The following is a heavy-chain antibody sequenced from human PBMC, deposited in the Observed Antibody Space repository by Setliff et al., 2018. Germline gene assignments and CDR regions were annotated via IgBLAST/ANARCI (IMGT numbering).Heavy chain of an antibody. Sequence: GGSLRLSCGASGFTYNNDWVSWVRQAPGKGLEWLASINPDGSEKYYVDSVKGRFTISRDNAKKTLYLQMNSLRGEDTAVYYCAGVHWTTNWFLHYWGQGTLVTVSS. D-gene: IGHD7-27*01. J-gene: IGHJ4*01. CDR2: INPDGSEK. CDR3: AGVHWTTNWFLHY. V-gene: IGHV3-7*04. CDR1: GFTYNNDW.